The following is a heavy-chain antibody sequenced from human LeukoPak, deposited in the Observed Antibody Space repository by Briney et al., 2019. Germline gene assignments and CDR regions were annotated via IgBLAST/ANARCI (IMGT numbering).Heavy chain of an antibody. V-gene: IGHV4-30-2*01. J-gene: IGHJ4*02. CDR1: GVPISSGSYS. CDR3: ARFSPRAMGNYLDF. CDR2: IYPRGST. D-gene: IGHD7-27*01. Sequence: SETLSLTCAVSGVPISSGSYSWSWLRQPPGKGLEWIGYIYPRGSTYYNPSLKSRVILSLDKSANQFSLNLSSVTAADTAVYYCARFSPRAMGNYLDFWGQGTLVTVSS.